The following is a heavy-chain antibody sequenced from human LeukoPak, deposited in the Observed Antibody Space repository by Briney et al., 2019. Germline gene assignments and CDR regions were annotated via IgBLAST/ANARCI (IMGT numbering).Heavy chain of an antibody. Sequence: SETLSLTCTVSGGSIGSGDYYWSWIRQPPGKGLEWIGYIYYRGSTYYNPSLKSRVTISVDTSKNQFSLKLSSVTAAVTAVYYCASSPSSGSYSFDYWGQGTLVTVSS. J-gene: IGHJ4*02. CDR3: ASSPSSGSYSFDY. CDR2: IYYRGST. V-gene: IGHV4-30-4*08. CDR1: GGSIGSGDYY. D-gene: IGHD3-10*01.